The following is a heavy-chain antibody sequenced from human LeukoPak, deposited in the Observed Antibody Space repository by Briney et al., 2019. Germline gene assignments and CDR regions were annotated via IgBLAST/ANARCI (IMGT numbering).Heavy chain of an antibody. CDR2: INHSGST. J-gene: IGHJ4*02. D-gene: IGHD3-22*01. V-gene: IGHV4-34*01. CDR3: ARDVDSSGYYDY. CDR1: GGSFSGYY. Sequence: SETLSLTCAVYGGSFSGYYWSWIRQPPGKGLEWIGEINHSGSTNYNPSLKSRVTISVDTSKNQFSLKLSSVTAADTAVYYCARDVDSSGYYDYWGQGTLVTVSS.